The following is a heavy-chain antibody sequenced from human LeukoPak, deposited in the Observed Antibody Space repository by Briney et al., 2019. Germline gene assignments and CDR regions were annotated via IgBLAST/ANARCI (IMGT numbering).Heavy chain of an antibody. CDR1: GFTFSTYA. V-gene: IGHV3-30-3*01. D-gene: IGHD6-13*01. Sequence: GRSLRLSCAASGFTFSTYAMHWVRQAPGKGLEWVSVISYDGTNKYYADSVKGRFTISRDNAKNSLYLQVNSLRAEDTAVYYCARGITAASGVFDYWGQGTLVTVSS. J-gene: IGHJ4*02. CDR2: ISYDGTNK. CDR3: ARGITAASGVFDY.